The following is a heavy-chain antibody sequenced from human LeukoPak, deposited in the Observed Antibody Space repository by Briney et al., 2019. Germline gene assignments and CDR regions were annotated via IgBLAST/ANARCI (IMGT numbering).Heavy chain of an antibody. CDR3: AKAPPRRYCSGGSCYLLYFDY. V-gene: IGHV3-23*01. J-gene: IGHJ4*02. CDR1: GFTFSSYA. D-gene: IGHD2-15*01. Sequence: PGGSLRLSCAASGFTFSSYAMSWVRQAPGKGLEWVSAISGSGGSTYYADSVKGRFTISRDNSKNTLYLQMNSLRAEDTAVYYCAKAPPRRYCSGGSCYLLYFDYWGQGTLVTVSS. CDR2: ISGSGGST.